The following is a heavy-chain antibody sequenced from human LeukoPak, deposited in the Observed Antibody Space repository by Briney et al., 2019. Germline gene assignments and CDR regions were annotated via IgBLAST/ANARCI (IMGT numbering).Heavy chain of an antibody. Sequence: SETLSLTCTVSGGSISSSSYYWGWIRQPPGKGLERIGSIYYSGSTYYNPSLKSRVTISVDTSKNQFSLKLSSVTAADTAVYYCARSGIAAAGGWFDPWGQGTLVTVSS. CDR1: GGSISSSSYY. CDR2: IYYSGST. D-gene: IGHD6-13*01. J-gene: IGHJ5*02. V-gene: IGHV4-39*01. CDR3: ARSGIAAAGGWFDP.